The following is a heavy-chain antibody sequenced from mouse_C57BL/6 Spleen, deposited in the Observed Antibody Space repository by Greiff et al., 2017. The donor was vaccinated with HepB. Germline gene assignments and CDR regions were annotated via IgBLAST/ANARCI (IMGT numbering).Heavy chain of an antibody. CDR1: GFTFSDYG. CDR2: ISSGSSTI. J-gene: IGHJ4*01. V-gene: IGHV5-17*01. Sequence: EVQRVESGGGLVKPGGSLKLSCAASGFTFSDYGMHWVRQAPEKGLEWVAYISSGSSTIYYADTVKGRFTISRDNAKNTLFLQMTSLRSEDTAMYYCARGDYYGSSYVNYAMDYWGQGTSVTVSS. D-gene: IGHD1-1*01. CDR3: ARGDYYGSSYVNYAMDY.